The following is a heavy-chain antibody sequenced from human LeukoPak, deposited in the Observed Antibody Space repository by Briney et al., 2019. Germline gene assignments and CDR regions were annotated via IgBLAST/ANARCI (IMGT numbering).Heavy chain of an antibody. J-gene: IGHJ1*01. CDR2: IWYDGTNK. CDR1: GFTFSSYG. Sequence: PGGSLRLSCTASGFTFSSYGMHWVRQAPGKGLEWVAVIWYDGTNKYYADSVKGRFTISRDNSKNTLYLQMNSLRAEDTAVYYCARTASRGPQSAESFHHWGQGTLVTVSS. CDR3: ARTASRGPQSAESFHH. V-gene: IGHV3-33*01.